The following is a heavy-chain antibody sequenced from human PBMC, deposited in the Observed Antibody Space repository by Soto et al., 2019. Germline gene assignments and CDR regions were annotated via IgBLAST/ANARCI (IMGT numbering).Heavy chain of an antibody. CDR1: GFAFNNYG. Sequence: GGSLRLSCTVSGFAFNNYGINWVRQAPGKGLEWVSSISKSDYTYYSDSVKGRFTISRDNAKNAVSLQMNTLRVEDTAVYYCAREDSIIIPAVSDFWGQGTLVTVSS. V-gene: IGHV3-21*01. D-gene: IGHD2-2*01. CDR3: AREDSIIIPAVSDF. J-gene: IGHJ4*02. CDR2: ISKSDYT.